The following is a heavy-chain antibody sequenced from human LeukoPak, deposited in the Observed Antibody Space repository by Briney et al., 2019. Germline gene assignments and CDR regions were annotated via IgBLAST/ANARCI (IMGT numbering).Heavy chain of an antibody. J-gene: IGHJ4*02. CDR2: IRSKAYGGTT. CDR3: TRTYYYDSSGYYYVWYFDY. CDR1: GFTFGDYA. V-gene: IGHV3-49*04. D-gene: IGHD3-22*01. Sequence: GGSLRLSCTASGFTFGDYAMSWVRQAPGKGLEWVGFIRSKAYGGTTEYAASVKGRFTISRDDSKSIAYLQMNSLKTEDTAVYYCTRTYYYDSSGYYYVWYFDYWGQGTLVTVSS.